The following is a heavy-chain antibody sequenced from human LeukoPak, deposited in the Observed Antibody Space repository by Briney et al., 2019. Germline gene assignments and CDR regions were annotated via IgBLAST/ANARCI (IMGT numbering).Heavy chain of an antibody. CDR2: ICATGST. D-gene: IGHD3-22*01. Sequence: SETLSLTCTVSGDSFSSVSYYWSWIRQPAGKGLEWIGRICATGSTNYNPSLKSRVTISVDTSKNQFSLKLSSVTSADTAVYYCAREGDYYDSSGYYVVDYWGQGTLVTVSS. CDR1: GDSFSSVSYY. J-gene: IGHJ4*02. CDR3: AREGDYYDSSGYYVVDY. V-gene: IGHV4-61*10.